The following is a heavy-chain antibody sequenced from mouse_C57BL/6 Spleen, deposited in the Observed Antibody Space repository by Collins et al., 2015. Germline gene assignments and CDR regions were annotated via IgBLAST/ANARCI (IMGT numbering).Heavy chain of an antibody. CDR3: ASIYYDYDYFDY. CDR2: INPNNGGI. V-gene: IGHV1-22*01. CDR1: GYTFTDYN. J-gene: IGHJ2*01. Sequence: EVQLQQSGPELVKPGASVKMSCKASGYTFTDYNMHWVKQSHGKSLEWIGYINPNNGGISYNQKFKGKATLTVNKSSSTAYMELRSLTSEDSAVYYCASIYYDYDYFDYWGQGTTLTVSS. D-gene: IGHD2-4*01.